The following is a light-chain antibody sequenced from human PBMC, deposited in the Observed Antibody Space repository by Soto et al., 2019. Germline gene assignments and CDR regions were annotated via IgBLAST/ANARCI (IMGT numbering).Light chain of an antibody. V-gene: IGLV2-23*01. CDR3: CSYAGSXTYV. Sequence: QSSLTQPASVSGSPGQSITISCTGTNSDVGGYNFVSWYQQHPDKAPKVIIYEGSKRPSGVSNRFSGSKSGNTASLTISGLQAEDEADYYCCSYAGSXTYVFGTGTKVXV. CDR1: NSDVGGYNF. J-gene: IGLJ1*01. CDR2: EGS.